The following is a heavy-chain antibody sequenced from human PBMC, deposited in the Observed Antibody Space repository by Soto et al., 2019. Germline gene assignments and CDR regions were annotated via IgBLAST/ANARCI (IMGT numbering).Heavy chain of an antibody. CDR3: AKEYDFWSGSDY. CDR2: ISYDGSNK. J-gene: IGHJ4*02. CDR1: GFTFSSYG. V-gene: IGHV3-30*18. Sequence: PGGSLRLSCAASGFTFSSYGMHWVRQAPGKGLEWVAVISYDGSNKYYADSVKGRFTISRDNSKNTLYLQMNSLRAEDTAVYYCAKEYDFWSGSDYWGQGTLVTVSS. D-gene: IGHD3-3*01.